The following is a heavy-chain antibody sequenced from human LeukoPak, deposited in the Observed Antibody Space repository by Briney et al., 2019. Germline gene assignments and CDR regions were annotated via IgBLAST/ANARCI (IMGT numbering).Heavy chain of an antibody. CDR1: ILIHSIYG. CDR3: AKDQLGAFDI. D-gene: IGHD1-1*01. V-gene: IGHV3-30*02. CDR2: IWYGGSNK. Sequence: GGSLRLSCAACILIHSIYGVLGVRRATEGGGVGVAVIWYGGSNKYYADSVKGRFTISRDNSKNTLYLQMNSLRAEDTAVYYCAKDQLGAFDIWGQGTMVTVSS. J-gene: IGHJ3*02.